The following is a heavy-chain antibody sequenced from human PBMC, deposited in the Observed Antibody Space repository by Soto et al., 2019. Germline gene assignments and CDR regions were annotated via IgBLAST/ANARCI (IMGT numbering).Heavy chain of an antibody. V-gene: IGHV4-59*01. CDR2: ILYSGST. CDR1: GGSINNYY. D-gene: IGHD3-22*01. Sequence: SETLSLTCTVSGGSINNYYWSWIRQPPGKGLEWVGYILYSGSTKYNPSLKSRLTISVDTSKNQVSLELSSVTAADTAVYYCARDIGYYYDTSGSLGFDIWGQGIMVTVSS. CDR3: ARDIGYYYDTSGSLGFDI. J-gene: IGHJ3*02.